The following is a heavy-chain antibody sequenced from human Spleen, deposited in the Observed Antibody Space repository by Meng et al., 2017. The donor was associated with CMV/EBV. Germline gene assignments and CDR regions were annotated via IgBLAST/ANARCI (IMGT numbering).Heavy chain of an antibody. CDR3: ARYCSSTSCYTGANYYYYGTDV. CDR1: GDTFKNYA. CDR2: LIPIYATA. V-gene: IGHV1-69*05. Sequence: SVKVSCKASGDTFKNYAINWVRQAPGQGLEWMGGLIPIYATAGYAQQFQGRVTITTDESTSTAYMELSSLRSEDTAVYYCARYCSSTSCYTGANYYYYGTDVWGQGTTVTVS. J-gene: IGHJ6*02. D-gene: IGHD2-2*02.